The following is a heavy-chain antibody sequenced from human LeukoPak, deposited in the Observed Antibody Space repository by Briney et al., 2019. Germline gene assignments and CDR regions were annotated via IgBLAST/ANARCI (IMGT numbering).Heavy chain of an antibody. J-gene: IGHJ4*02. CDR3: ARGSASGIYPIDY. CDR1: GGSFSVYY. CDR2: INHLGRT. D-gene: IGHD5-12*01. V-gene: IGHV4-34*01. Sequence: PSETLSVTCAVYGGSFSVYYWSWIRQPPGKGLEWIAEINHLGRTNYNPSLKSRATISIDTSKNQVFLKLSSVTAADTAVYYCARGSASGIYPIDYWGQGTLVTVSS.